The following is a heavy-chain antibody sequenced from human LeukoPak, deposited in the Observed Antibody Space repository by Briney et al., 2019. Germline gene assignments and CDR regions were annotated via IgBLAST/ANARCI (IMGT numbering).Heavy chain of an antibody. J-gene: IGHJ4*02. Sequence: SETLSLTCTVSGGSISSGSYYWGWIRQPPGKGLEWIGSIYYSGSTYYNPSLKSRVTISVDTSKNQFSLKLSSVTAADTAVYYCARDSGDDSSGVGGIYWGQGTLVTVSS. CDR1: GGSISSGSYY. CDR2: IYYSGST. V-gene: IGHV4-39*07. CDR3: ARDSGDDSSGVGGIY. D-gene: IGHD3-22*01.